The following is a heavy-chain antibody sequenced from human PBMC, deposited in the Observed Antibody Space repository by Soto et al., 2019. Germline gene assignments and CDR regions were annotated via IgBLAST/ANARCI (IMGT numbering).Heavy chain of an antibody. J-gene: IGHJ6*02. CDR3: AKDIGELLGSYYGMDV. CDR2: ISWNSGSI. V-gene: IGHV3-9*01. Sequence: GGSLRLSCAASGLTFDDYAMHWVRQAPGKGLEWVSGISWNSGSIGYADSVKGRFTISRDNAKNSLYLQMNSLRAEDTALYYCAKDIGELLGSYYGMDVWGQGTTVTVSS. D-gene: IGHD1-26*01. CDR1: GLTFDDYA.